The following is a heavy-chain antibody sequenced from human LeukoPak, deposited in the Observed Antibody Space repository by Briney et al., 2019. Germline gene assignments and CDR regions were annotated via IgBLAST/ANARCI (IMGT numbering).Heavy chain of an antibody. D-gene: IGHD2-2*01. Sequence: PSETLSLTCTVSGGSISIYYWSWLRQPAGKGLEWIGRIYTSGSTNYNPSLKSRVTISVDKSKNQFSLKLSSVTAADTAVYYCARGCSSTSCRGFDPWGQGTLVTVSS. CDR2: IYTSGST. V-gene: IGHV4-4*07. CDR3: ARGCSSTSCRGFDP. CDR1: GGSISIYY. J-gene: IGHJ5*02.